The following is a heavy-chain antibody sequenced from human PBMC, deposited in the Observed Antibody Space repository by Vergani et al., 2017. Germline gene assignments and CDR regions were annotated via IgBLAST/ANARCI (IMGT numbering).Heavy chain of an antibody. J-gene: IGHJ5*02. CDR3: TGVYPHYGSGREDWFDP. CDR1: GGTFSSYA. CDR2: IIPIFGTA. D-gene: IGHD3-10*01. Sequence: QVQLVQSGAEVKKPGSSVKVSCKASGGTFSSYAITWVRQAPGQGLEWMGGIIPIFGTANYAQKFQGRVTITAAEFTSTAYMELSSLRSEDTAVYYCTGVYPHYGSGREDWFDPWGQGTLVTVSS. V-gene: IGHV1-69*01.